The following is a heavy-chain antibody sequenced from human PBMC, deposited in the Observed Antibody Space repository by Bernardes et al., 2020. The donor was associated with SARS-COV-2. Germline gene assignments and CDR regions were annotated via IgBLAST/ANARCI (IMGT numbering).Heavy chain of an antibody. CDR2: ISGYGATT. Sequence: GGSLRLSCVASGFTFSSYAMHWVRQAPGKGLEYVSAISGYGATTYYANSVKGRFTISRDKAKNSLYLQMNSLRAEDTAVYYCARDSSDTAMDHFDYWGQGTLVTVSS. CDR3: ARDSSDTAMDHFDY. J-gene: IGHJ4*02. V-gene: IGHV3-64*01. D-gene: IGHD5-18*01. CDR1: GFTFSSYA.